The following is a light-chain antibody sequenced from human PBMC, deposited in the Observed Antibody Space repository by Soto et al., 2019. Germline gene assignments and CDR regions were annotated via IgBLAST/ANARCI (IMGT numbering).Light chain of an antibody. J-gene: IGLJ1*01. CDR2: ANS. Sequence: QSVLTQPPSVSGAPGQRVSLSCTGSGSGIGPAFHVHWYQQLPGTAPQLLIYANSNRPSGVPDRFSGSKSGTSASLAIAGLQAEDEADYYCQSYDSSLGGSVFGTGTKVTVL. CDR1: GSGIGPAFH. CDR3: QSYDSSLGGSV. V-gene: IGLV1-40*01.